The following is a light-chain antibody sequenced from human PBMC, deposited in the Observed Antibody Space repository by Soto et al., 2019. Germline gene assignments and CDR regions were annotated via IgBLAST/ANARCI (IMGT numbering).Light chain of an antibody. V-gene: IGKV3-15*01. CDR1: QSVSSSY. J-gene: IGKJ1*01. CDR2: GAS. Sequence: EIVLTQSPGTLSLSPGARAPLSCRASQSVSSSYLAWYQQNPGQAPRLLIYGASTRATGIPDRFSASGSGTEFTFTISSLQSEDFAVYYCQQYNNWPRTFGQGTKVDIK. CDR3: QQYNNWPRT.